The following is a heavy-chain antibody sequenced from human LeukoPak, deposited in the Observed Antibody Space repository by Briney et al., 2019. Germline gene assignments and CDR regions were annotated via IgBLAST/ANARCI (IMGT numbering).Heavy chain of an antibody. CDR3: ARQPRVLRFLEWLLYSWFDP. Sequence: PSETLFLTCTVSGGSISSSSYYWGWIRQPPGKGLEWIGSIYYSGSTYYNPSLKSRVTISVDTSKNQFSLKLSSVTAADTAVYYCARQPRVLRFLEWLLYSWFDPWGQGTLVTVSS. J-gene: IGHJ5*02. CDR1: GGSISSSSYY. D-gene: IGHD3-3*01. CDR2: IYYSGST. V-gene: IGHV4-39*01.